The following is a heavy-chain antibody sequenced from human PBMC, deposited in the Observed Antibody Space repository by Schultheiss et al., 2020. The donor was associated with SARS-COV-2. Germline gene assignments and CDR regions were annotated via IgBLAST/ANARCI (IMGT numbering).Heavy chain of an antibody. J-gene: IGHJ4*02. V-gene: IGHV3-48*01. CDR1: GFTFNDHA. CDR2: ITSTSSTI. D-gene: IGHD4-17*01. CDR3: ATGTTRFDD. Sequence: GGSLRLSCVASGFTFNDHAMNWVRQAPGKGLEWVSFITSTSSTIYYADSVKGRFTISRDNAKTSLYLQMNSLRAEDTAVYYCATGTTRFDDWGQGTLVTVSS.